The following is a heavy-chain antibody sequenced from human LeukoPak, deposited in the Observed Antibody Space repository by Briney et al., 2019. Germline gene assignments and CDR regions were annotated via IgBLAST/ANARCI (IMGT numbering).Heavy chain of an antibody. V-gene: IGHV1-24*01. CDR2: FDPEDGET. CDR1: GYTLTELS. D-gene: IGHD2-15*01. CDR3: ATVKYCSGGSCYWGAFDI. J-gene: IGHJ3*02. Sequence: ASVKASCKVSGYTLTELSMHWVRQAPGKGLEWMGGFDPEDGETIYAQKFQGRVTMTEDTSTDTAYMELSSLRSEDTAVYHCATVKYCSGGSCYWGAFDIWGQGTMVTVSS.